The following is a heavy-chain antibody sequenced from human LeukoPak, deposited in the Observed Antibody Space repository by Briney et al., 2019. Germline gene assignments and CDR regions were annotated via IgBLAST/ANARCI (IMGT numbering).Heavy chain of an antibody. V-gene: IGHV4-39*01. CDR2: IYYSGST. Sequence: PSETLSLTCTVSGGSLSSSSYYWGWIRHPPGKGLEWIGSIYYSGSTYYNPSLKGRVTISVDTSNNQFSLKLSSVTAADTAVYYCARHSQITMVRGVTAYYMDVWGKGTTVTVSS. CDR3: ARHSQITMVRGVTAYYMDV. J-gene: IGHJ6*03. D-gene: IGHD3-10*01. CDR1: GGSLSSSSYY.